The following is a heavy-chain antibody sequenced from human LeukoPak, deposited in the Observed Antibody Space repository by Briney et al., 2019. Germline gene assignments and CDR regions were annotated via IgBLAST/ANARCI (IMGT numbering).Heavy chain of an antibody. D-gene: IGHD3-22*01. CDR3: ARDTYDSSGYGFDY. CDR1: GGSFSGYY. Sequence: PSETLSLTCAVYGGSFSGYYWSWIRQPPGKGLEWIGEINHSGSSNYNPSLKSRVTISVDTSKNQFSLKLSSVTAADTAVYYCARDTYDSSGYGFDYWGQGTLVTVSS. J-gene: IGHJ4*02. CDR2: INHSGSS. V-gene: IGHV4-34*01.